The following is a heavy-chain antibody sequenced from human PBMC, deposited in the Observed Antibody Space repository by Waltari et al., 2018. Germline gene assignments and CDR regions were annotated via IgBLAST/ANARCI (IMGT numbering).Heavy chain of an antibody. D-gene: IGHD1-26*01. CDR1: GFTFSSYA. J-gene: IGHJ3*02. CDR2: ISYDGSNK. V-gene: IGHV3-30-3*01. Sequence: QVQLVESGGGVVQPGRSLRLSCAASGFTFSSYAMPWVRQAPGKGLEWVAVISYDGSNKYYADSVKGRFTISRDNSKNTLYLQMNSLRAEDTAVYYCAREHVGAAFDIWGQGTMVTVSS. CDR3: AREHVGAAFDI.